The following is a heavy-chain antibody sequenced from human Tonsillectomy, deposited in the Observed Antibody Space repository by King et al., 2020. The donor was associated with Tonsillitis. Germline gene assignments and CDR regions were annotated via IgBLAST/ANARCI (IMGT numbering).Heavy chain of an antibody. CDR2: IYYSGST. CDR3: ASLSITMIRGVTDY. D-gene: IGHD3-10*01. Sequence: VQLQESGPGLVKPSQTLSLTCTVSGGSISSGDYYWTWIRQPPGKGLEWIGYIYYSGSTYYNPSLKSRVTISMDTSKNKFSLKLSSVTAADTAVYYCASLSITMIRGVTDYWCQGTLVTVSS. CDR1: GGSISSGDYY. V-gene: IGHV4-30-4*01. J-gene: IGHJ4*02.